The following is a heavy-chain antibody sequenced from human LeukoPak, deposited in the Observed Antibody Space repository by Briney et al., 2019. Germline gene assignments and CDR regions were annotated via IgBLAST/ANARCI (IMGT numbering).Heavy chain of an antibody. J-gene: IGHJ5*02. CDR2: IIPIFGTA. D-gene: IGHD6-19*01. V-gene: IGHV1-69*13. CDR3: ARGSSRLGQSNWFDP. CDR1: GGTFSSYA. Sequence: SVKVSCKASGGTFSSYAISWVRQAPGQGLEWMGGIIPIFGTANYAQKFQGRVTITADESTSTAYMELSSLRSEDTAVYYCARGSSRLGQSNWFDPWGQGTLVTVSS.